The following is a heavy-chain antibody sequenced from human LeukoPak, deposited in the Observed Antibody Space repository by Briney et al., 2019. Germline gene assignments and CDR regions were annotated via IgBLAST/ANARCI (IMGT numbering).Heavy chain of an antibody. J-gene: IGHJ5*02. Sequence: TPSETLSLTCAVSGYSISSGYYWGWIRQPPGKGLEWIGSIYHSGSTYYNPPLKSRVTISVDTSKNQFSLKLSSVTAADTAVYYCASLDIVVVPAAIGWFDPWGQGTLVTVSS. CDR2: IYHSGST. CDR1: GYSISSGYY. CDR3: ASLDIVVVPAAIGWFDP. D-gene: IGHD2-2*01. V-gene: IGHV4-38-2*01.